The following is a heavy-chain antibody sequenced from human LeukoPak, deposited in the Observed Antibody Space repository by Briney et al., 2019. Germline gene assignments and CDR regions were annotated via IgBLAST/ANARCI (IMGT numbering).Heavy chain of an antibody. V-gene: IGHV4-59*01. J-gene: IGHJ4*02. CDR3: ARGSGWYHY. CDR1: GGSMRGYY. D-gene: IGHD6-19*01. CDR2: IYHSGTT. Sequence: SETLSVTCTVSGGSMRGYYWSWIRQPPGKGLEWMGYIYHSGTTNYNPSLKSRVTISVDTSKSQFSLKLSSVNAADTAVYYCARGSGWYHYWGQGTLVTVSS.